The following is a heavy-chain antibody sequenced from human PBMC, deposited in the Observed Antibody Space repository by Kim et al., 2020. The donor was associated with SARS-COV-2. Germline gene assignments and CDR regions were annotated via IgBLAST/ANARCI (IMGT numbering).Heavy chain of an antibody. D-gene: IGHD3-10*01. CDR3: ASYYGSGSYRDY. V-gene: IGHV4-39*01. Sequence: YYTPSLKSRGTMYVDTSKNQFSLKLSSVTAADTAVYCCASYYGSGSYRDYWGQGTLVTVSS. J-gene: IGHJ4*02.